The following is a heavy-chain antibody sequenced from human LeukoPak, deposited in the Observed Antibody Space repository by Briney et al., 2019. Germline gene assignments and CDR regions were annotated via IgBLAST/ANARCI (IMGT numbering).Heavy chain of an antibody. D-gene: IGHD3-22*01. J-gene: IGHJ3*02. CDR2: IWYDGSNK. V-gene: IGHV3-33*01. CDR1: GFTFSSYG. CDR3: ARADYYDSSGYPLAFDI. Sequence: GGSLRLSCAASGFTFSSYGMHWVRQAPGKGLEWVAVIWYDGSNKYYADSVKGRFTISRDNSKNTLYLQMNSLGAEDTAVYYCARADYYDSSGYPLAFDIWGQGTMVTVSS.